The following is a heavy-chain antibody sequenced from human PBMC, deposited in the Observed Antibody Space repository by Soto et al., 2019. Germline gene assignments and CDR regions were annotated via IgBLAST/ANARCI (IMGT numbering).Heavy chain of an antibody. CDR1: GGTFSSYT. V-gene: IGHV1-69*08. D-gene: IGHD2-21*02. J-gene: IGHJ6*02. Sequence: QVQLVQSGAEVKKPGSSVKVSCKASGGTFSSYTISWVRQAPGQGLEWMGRIIPILGIANYAQKFQGRVTITADKSTSTAYMELSILRSEDTAVYYCARDYCGGDCYVDYYYYGMDVWGQGTTVTVSS. CDR3: ARDYCGGDCYVDYYYYGMDV. CDR2: IIPILGIA.